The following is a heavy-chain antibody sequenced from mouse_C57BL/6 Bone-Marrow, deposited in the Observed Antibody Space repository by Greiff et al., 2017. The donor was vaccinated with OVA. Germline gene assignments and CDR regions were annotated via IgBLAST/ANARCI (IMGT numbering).Heavy chain of an antibody. Sequence: QVQLKQPGAELVMPGASVKLSCKASGYTFTSYWMHWVKQRPGQGLEWIGEIDPSDSYTNYNQKFKGKSTLTVDKSSSTAYMQLSSLTSEDSAVYYCARCAQGYFDYWGQGTTLTVSS. J-gene: IGHJ2*01. CDR3: ARCAQGYFDY. CDR1: GYTFTSYW. V-gene: IGHV1-69*01. D-gene: IGHD3-2*02. CDR2: IDPSDSYT.